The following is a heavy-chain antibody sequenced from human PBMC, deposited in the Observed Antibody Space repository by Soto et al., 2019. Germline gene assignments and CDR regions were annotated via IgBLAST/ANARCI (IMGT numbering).Heavy chain of an antibody. Sequence: PGKAQECIGSSYYSGSTYYNPSLKSRVTISVDTSKNQFSLKLSSVTAADTAVYYCARVFVVFFSSRRRHTSSGYG. J-gene: IGHJ6*01. D-gene: IGHD3-3*01. CDR2: SYYSGST. V-gene: IGHV4-39*01. CDR3: ARVFVVFFSSRRRHTSSGYG.